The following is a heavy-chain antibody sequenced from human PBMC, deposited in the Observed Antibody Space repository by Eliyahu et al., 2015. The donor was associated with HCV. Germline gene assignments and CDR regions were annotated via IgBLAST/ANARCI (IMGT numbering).Heavy chain of an antibody. CDR3: ARYSGFSQYYFDY. V-gene: IGHV2-70*04. D-gene: IGHD5-12*01. CDR1: GFSLSTRGMR. J-gene: IGHJ4*02. CDR2: IDWDDDK. Sequence: QVTLKESGPALVKPTQTLTLTCTFSGFSLSTRGMRVNWIRQPPGKALEWLARIDWDDDKFYSTSLKTRLSISKDTSKNQVVLIMTNMDPVDTAMYYCARYSGFSQYYFDYWGQGTLVTVSS.